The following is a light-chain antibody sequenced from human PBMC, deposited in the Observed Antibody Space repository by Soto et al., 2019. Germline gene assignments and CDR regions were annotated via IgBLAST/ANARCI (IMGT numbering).Light chain of an antibody. Sequence: DIQMTQSPSSLSASVGDRVTITCRASQSITTFLNWYQHKPGEAPKLLISSASTLQSGVPARFSGSEYGTDFPLNISGLQPEDFETYYCQQSSTFWLTFGGGTNVHIK. J-gene: IGKJ4*01. CDR1: QSITTF. V-gene: IGKV1-39*01. CDR2: SAS. CDR3: QQSSTFWLT.